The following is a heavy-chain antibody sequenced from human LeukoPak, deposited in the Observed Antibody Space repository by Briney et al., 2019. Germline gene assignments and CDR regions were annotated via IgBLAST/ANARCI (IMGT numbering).Heavy chain of an antibody. CDR3: ARLDYGSGSYEVYY. CDR1: GGSISSSSYY. J-gene: IGHJ4*02. Sequence: PSETLSLTCTVSGGSISSSSYYWGWIRQPPGKGLEWIGSIYYSGSTYYNPSLKSRVTISVDTSKNQFSLKLSPVTAADTAVYYCARLDYGSGSYEVYYWGQGTLVTVSS. CDR2: IYYSGST. V-gene: IGHV4-39*01. D-gene: IGHD3-10*01.